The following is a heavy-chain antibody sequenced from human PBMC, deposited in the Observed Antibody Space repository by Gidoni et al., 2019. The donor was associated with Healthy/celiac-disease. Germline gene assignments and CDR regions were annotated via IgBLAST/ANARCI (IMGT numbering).Heavy chain of an antibody. V-gene: IGHV4-59*01. J-gene: IGHJ4*02. CDR3: ARKQWLGDFFDY. Sequence: VQLLEFVPGLVQPSETLSLISTVPGGPSSSYYWSWIRQPSGKGLEWIGYIYYSGSTNYNPSRKSRVTISVDTSKNQFSLKVTSVTAADAAVYYCARKQWLGDFFDYWGQGNLVTVSS. CDR1: GGPSSSYY. CDR2: IYYSGST. D-gene: IGHD6-19*01.